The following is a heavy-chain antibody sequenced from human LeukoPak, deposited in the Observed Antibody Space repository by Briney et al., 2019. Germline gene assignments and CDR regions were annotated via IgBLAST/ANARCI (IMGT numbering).Heavy chain of an antibody. CDR1: GFTFDDYG. CDR2: INWNGGST. D-gene: IGHD2-15*01. V-gene: IGHV3-20*04. CDR3: ARVYQGIVVVVAATPVRNYYYMDV. J-gene: IGHJ6*03. Sequence: GGSLRLSCAASGFTFDDYGMSWVRQAPGKGLEWVSGINWNGGSTGYADSVKGRFTISRDNAKNSLYLQMNSLRAEDTALYYCARVYQGIVVVVAATPVRNYYYMDVWGKGTTVTVSS.